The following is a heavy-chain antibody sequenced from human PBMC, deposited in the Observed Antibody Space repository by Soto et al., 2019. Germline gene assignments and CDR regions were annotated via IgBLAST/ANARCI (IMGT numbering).Heavy chain of an antibody. J-gene: IGHJ4*02. CDR3: ARDGLGGTASRGFCDY. CDR2: IWYDGSNK. Sequence: QEQLAESGGGVVQPGRSLRLSCAASGSIFSGYGMHWVRQAPGKGLEWVAVIWYDGSNKYYADSVKGRFTISRDNSKNMLYLQMDSLRAEDTAVYYCARDGLGGTASRGFCDYWGQGTLVTVSS. CDR1: GSIFSGYG. D-gene: IGHD3-16*01. V-gene: IGHV3-33*01.